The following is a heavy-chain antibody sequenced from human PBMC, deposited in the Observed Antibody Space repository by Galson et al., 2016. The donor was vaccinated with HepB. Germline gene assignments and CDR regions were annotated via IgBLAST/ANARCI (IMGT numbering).Heavy chain of an antibody. J-gene: IGHJ4*02. CDR2: ISYDGSNT. D-gene: IGHD3-10*01. CDR1: GFSFSDSG. CDR3: AKDTRAYYFGSGLDH. Sequence: SLRLSCAASGFSFSDSGMHWVRQAPGKGLEWVAVISYDGSNTYYADSVKGRFTISRDNSKNTLYLQMLSLRADDTAVYYCAKDTRAYYFGSGLDHWGQGTLISVSS. V-gene: IGHV3-30*18.